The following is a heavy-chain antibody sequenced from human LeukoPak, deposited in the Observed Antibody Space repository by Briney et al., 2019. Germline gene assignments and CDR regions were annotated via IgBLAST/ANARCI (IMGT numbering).Heavy chain of an antibody. V-gene: IGHV3-7*01. D-gene: IGHD6-13*01. CDR3: ARDSAGNDY. J-gene: IGHJ4*02. Sequence: GGSLRLSCAASGFTFGTYWMSGVRQAPGKGLEWVANIKQDGSEKYYVDSVKGRFTISRDNAKNSLYLQMNSLRAEDTAMYYCARDSAGNDYWGQGTLVTVSS. CDR2: IKQDGSEK. CDR1: GFTFGTYW.